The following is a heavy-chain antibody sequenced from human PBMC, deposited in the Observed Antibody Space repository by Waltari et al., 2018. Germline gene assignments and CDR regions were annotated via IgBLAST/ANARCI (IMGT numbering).Heavy chain of an antibody. CDR3: AKWGMYYYGSGSPLNYFDY. J-gene: IGHJ4*02. D-gene: IGHD3-10*01. CDR2: ISGSGGST. V-gene: IGHV3-23*01. CDR1: GFTFSSSA. Sequence: EVQLLESGGGLVQPGGSLRLSCAASGFTFSSSAMSWVRQAPGKGLEWVSAISGSGGSTYYADSVKGRFTISRDNSKNTLYLQMNSLRAEDTAVYYCAKWGMYYYGSGSPLNYFDYWGQGTLVTVSS.